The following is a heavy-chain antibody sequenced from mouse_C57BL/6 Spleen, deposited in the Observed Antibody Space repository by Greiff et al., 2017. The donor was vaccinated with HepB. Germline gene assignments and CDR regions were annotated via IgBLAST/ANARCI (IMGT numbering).Heavy chain of an antibody. Sequence: QVQLQESGPGLVAPSQSLSITCTVSGFSLTSYGVHWVRQPPGQGLEWLVVIWSDGSTTYNSAPKSRLSICKDNSKSQVVLKMNSLQTDDTDMYYCTREGKEDYFDYWGQGTTLTVSS. CDR2: IWSDGST. CDR3: TREGKEDYFDY. J-gene: IGHJ2*01. V-gene: IGHV2-6*03. CDR1: GFSLTSYG.